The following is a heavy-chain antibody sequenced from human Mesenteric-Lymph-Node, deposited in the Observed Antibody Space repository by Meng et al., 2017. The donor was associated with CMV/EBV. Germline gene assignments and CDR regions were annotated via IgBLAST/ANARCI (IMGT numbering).Heavy chain of an antibody. CDR1: GYTFTSYG. J-gene: IGHJ6*02. CDR2: ISAYNGNT. D-gene: IGHD2-2*01. CDR3: ARDSGVPAAVYYYYGMDV. Sequence: ASVKVSCRASGYTFTSYGISWVRQAPGQGLEWMGWISAYNGNTNYAKKLQGRVTMTTDTSTSTAYMELRSLRSDDTAVYYCARDSGVPAAVYYYYGMDVWGQGTTVTVSS. V-gene: IGHV1-18*01.